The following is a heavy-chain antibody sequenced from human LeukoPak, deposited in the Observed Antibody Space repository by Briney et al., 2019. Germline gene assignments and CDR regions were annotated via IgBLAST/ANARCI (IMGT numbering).Heavy chain of an antibody. CDR2: ITPIFGTA. CDR1: GGTFSSYA. D-gene: IGHD3-22*01. J-gene: IGHJ4*02. CDR3: ARDRGDDSSGYYFPSYYFDY. V-gene: IGHV1-69*13. Sequence: ASVKVSCKASGGTFSSYAISWVRQAPGQGLEWMGGITPIFGTANYAQKFQGRVTITADESTSTAYMELSSLRSEDTAVYYCARDRGDDSSGYYFPSYYFDYWGQGTLVTVSS.